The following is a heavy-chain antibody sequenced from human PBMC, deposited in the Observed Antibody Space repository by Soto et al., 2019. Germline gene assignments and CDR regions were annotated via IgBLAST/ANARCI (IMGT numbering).Heavy chain of an antibody. CDR1: GYSFTSFW. Sequence: PGESLKISCKGTGYSFTSFWISWVRQMPGKGLEWMGRIDPSDSYTNYSPPFQGHVTISVDKSINTAYLQWSSLKASDTAIYYCARHVRIAAADFDYWGQGTLVTVSS. V-gene: IGHV5-10-1*01. CDR2: IDPSDSYT. J-gene: IGHJ4*02. CDR3: ARHVRIAAADFDY. D-gene: IGHD6-13*01.